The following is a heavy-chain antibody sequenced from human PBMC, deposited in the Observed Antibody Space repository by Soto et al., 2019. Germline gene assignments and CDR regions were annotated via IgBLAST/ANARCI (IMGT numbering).Heavy chain of an antibody. Sequence: PSEPLSLTCTVSGGSISSGDYYWSWIRQPPGKGLEWIGYIYYSGSTYYNPSLKSRVTISVDTSKNQFSLKLSSVTAADTAVYYCASPLYYYDSSGMDVWGQGTTVTVSS. J-gene: IGHJ6*02. CDR2: IYYSGST. CDR3: ASPLYYYDSSGMDV. D-gene: IGHD3-22*01. CDR1: GGSISSGDYY. V-gene: IGHV4-30-4*01.